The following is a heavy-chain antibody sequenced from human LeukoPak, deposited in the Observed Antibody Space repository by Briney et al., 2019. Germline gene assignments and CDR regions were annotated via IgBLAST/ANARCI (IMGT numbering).Heavy chain of an antibody. Sequence: ASLKLSCKASGYTFTSYGISWVRQAPGQGLEWMGWISYYNSNTNYAQHLKGRVTMTTDTSTSTAYMELRSLRSVDTAVYYCARDLHDVIAAAAGSCGEWGQGTLVTVSS. CDR2: ISYYNSNT. V-gene: IGHV1-18*01. J-gene: IGHJ4*02. CDR1: GYTFTSYG. CDR3: ARDLHDVIAAAAGSCGE. D-gene: IGHD6-13*01.